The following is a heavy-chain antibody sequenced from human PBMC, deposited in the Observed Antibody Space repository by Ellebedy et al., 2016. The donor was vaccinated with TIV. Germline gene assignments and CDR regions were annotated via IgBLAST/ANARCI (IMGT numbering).Heavy chain of an antibody. CDR1: GFTVSSNY. CDR3: ARDIAVYYFDY. J-gene: IGHJ4*02. CDR2: ISSSGSTI. Sequence: GGSLRLSCAASGFTVSSNYMSWVRQAPGKGLEWVSYISSSGSTIYYADSVKGRFTISRDNVKNSLYLQMNSLRAEDTAVYYCARDIAVYYFDYWGQGTLVTVSS. D-gene: IGHD6-19*01. V-gene: IGHV3-11*04.